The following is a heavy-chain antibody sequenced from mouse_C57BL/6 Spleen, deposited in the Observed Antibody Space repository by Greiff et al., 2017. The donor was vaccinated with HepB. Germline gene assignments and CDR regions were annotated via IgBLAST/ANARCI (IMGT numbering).Heavy chain of an antibody. Sequence: QVQLQQSGAELAKPGASVKLSCKASGYTFTSYWMHWVKQRPGQGLEWIGYINPSSGYTKYNQKFKDKATLTADKSSSTAYMQLSSLTYEDSAVYYCARSYYGSSYPAWFAYWGQGTLVTVSA. CDR2: INPSSGYT. CDR1: GYTFTSYW. D-gene: IGHD1-1*01. J-gene: IGHJ3*01. V-gene: IGHV1-7*01. CDR3: ARSYYGSSYPAWFAY.